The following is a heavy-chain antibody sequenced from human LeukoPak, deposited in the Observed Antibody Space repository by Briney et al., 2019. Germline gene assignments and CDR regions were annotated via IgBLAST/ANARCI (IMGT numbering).Heavy chain of an antibody. CDR1: GFTFSHYW. V-gene: IGHV3-7*01. Sequence: GGSLRLSCAASGFTFSHYWMTWVRQAPGKGLEWVAQINQDGSEEYYMDSVKARFTISRDNAKNSLYLQMNSLRAEDTAVYYCARGLKLAYCGGDCHAGDYWGQGTLVTVSS. D-gene: IGHD2-21*02. J-gene: IGHJ4*02. CDR2: INQDGSEE. CDR3: ARGLKLAYCGGDCHAGDY.